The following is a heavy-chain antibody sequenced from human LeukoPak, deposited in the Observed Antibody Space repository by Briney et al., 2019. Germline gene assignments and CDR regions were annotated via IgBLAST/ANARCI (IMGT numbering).Heavy chain of an antibody. D-gene: IGHD3-22*01. Sequence: ASVKVSCKASGYTFTSYGISWVRQAPGQGLEWMGWISAYNGNTNYAQKLQGRVTMTTDTSTSTAYMELRSLRSDDTAVYYRAREYGNYYDSSGYSVDYWGQGTLVTVSS. CDR3: AREYGNYYDSSGYSVDY. CDR2: ISAYNGNT. V-gene: IGHV1-18*01. CDR1: GYTFTSYG. J-gene: IGHJ4*02.